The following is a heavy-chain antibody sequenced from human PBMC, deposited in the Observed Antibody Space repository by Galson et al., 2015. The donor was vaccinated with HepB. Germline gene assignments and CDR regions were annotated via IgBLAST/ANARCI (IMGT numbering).Heavy chain of an antibody. CDR1: GFTFSSYG. Sequence: SLRLSCAASGFTFSSYGMHWVRQAPGKGLEWVAVISYDGSNKYYADSVKGRFTISRDNSKNTLYLHMNSLRAEDTAVFYCAKEVNYGGHLPTDYWVQGTLVTVSS. CDR2: ISYDGSNK. CDR3: AKEVNYGGHLPTDY. V-gene: IGHV3-30*18. D-gene: IGHD4-23*01. J-gene: IGHJ4*02.